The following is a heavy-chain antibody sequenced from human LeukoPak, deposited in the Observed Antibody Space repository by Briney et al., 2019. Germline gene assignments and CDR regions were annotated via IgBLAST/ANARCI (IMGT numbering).Heavy chain of an antibody. V-gene: IGHV4-31*03. CDR3: ARDSDPRGLFGY. J-gene: IGHJ4*02. CDR1: GGSISSGGYY. Sequence: SETLSLTCTVSGGSISSGGYYWSWIRQHPGKGLEWIGYIYYSGSTYYNPSLKSRVTISVDTSKNQFSLKLSSVTAADTAVYYCARDSDPRGLFGYWGQGTLVTVSS. CDR2: IYYSGST.